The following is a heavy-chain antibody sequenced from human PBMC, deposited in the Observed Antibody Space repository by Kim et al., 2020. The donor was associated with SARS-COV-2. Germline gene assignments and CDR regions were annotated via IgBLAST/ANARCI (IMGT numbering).Heavy chain of an antibody. CDR1: GGSISSGGYY. V-gene: IGHV4-31*03. CDR3: ARAFWDENAFDI. J-gene: IGHJ3*02. CDR2: IYYSGST. D-gene: IGHD1-26*01. Sequence: SETLSLTCTVSGGSISSGGYYWSWIRQHPGKGLEWIGYIYYSGSTYYNPSLKSRVTISVDTSKNQFSLKLSSVTAADTAVYYCARAFWDENAFDIWGQGTMVTVSS.